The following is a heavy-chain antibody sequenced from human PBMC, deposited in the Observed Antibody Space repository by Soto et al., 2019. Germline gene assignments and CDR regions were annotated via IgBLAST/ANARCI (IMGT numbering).Heavy chain of an antibody. Sequence: QVQLQESGPGLVKPSETLAVTCTVSGRSVSSGSYYWSWIRQPPGKGLEWVGCISDTGSGDYNPSRTSRVTISVHTSKRQFSLRLNSVTAADRAVYYCARAHSGYDPLCIDVWGQGTTVTVSS. CDR3: ARAHSGYDPLCIDV. V-gene: IGHV4-61*01. D-gene: IGHD5-12*01. CDR1: GRSVSSGSYY. CDR2: ISDTGSG. J-gene: IGHJ6*02.